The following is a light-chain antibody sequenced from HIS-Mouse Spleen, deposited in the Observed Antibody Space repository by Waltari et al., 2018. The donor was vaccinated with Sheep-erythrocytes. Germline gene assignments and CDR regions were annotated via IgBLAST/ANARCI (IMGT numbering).Light chain of an antibody. J-gene: IGLJ1*01. CDR3: CSYAGSYNHV. Sequence: QSALTQPRSVSGSPGQSVTISCTGTSSDVGGYNYVSWYQQHPGKAPKLMNDDVSKRPSGVPGRFSGSKSGNTASLTICGLQAEDEADYYCCSYAGSYNHVFATGTKVTVL. CDR2: DVS. CDR1: SSDVGGYNY. V-gene: IGLV2-11*01.